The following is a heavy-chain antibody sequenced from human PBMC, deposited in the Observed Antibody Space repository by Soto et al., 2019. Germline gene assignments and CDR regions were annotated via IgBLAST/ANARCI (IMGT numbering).Heavy chain of an antibody. D-gene: IGHD3-3*01. J-gene: IGHJ6*02. Sequence: ASVKVSCKASGYTFTGYYMHWVRQAPGQGLEWMGWINPNSGGTNYAQKFQGRVTMTRDTSISTAYMELSRLRSDDTAVYYCAREGVLRFLVLLSPYCYHYGLEVWGQGTTGTVAS. CDR3: AREGVLRFLVLLSPYCYHYGLEV. V-gene: IGHV1-2*02. CDR2: INPNSGGT. CDR1: GYTFTGYY.